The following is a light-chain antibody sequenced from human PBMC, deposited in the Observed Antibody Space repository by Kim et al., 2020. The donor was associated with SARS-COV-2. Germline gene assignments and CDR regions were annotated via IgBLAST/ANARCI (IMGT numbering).Light chain of an antibody. J-gene: IGLJ1*01. CDR1: SSDVGGYNY. Sequence: QSALTQPASVSGSPGQSITISCSGTSSDVGGYNYVSWYQQHPAKAPKLMIYDVDNRPSGVSDRFSGSKSGNTASLTISGLRAEDEADYYCSSYTSTGTYVFGTGTKVTVL. CDR3: SSYTSTGTYV. CDR2: DVD. V-gene: IGLV2-14*03.